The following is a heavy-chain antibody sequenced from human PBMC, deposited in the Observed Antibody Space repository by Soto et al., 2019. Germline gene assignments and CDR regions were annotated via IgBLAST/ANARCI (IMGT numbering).Heavy chain of an antibody. D-gene: IGHD1-26*01. J-gene: IGHJ4*02. CDR2: IYYSGST. V-gene: IGHV4-39*01. CDR3: ATPKKYSGSYKREFGY. CDR1: GGSISSSSYY. Sequence: QLQLQESGPGLVKPSETLSLTCTVSGGSISSSSYYWGWIRQPPGKGLEWIGSIYYSGSTYYNPSLKSRVTITVDTSKNQFSLKLSSVTAADTAVYYCATPKKYSGSYKREFGYWGQGTLVTVSS.